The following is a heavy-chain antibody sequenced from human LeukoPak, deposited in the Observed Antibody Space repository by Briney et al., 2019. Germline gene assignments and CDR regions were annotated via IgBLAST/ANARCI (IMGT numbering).Heavy chain of an antibody. CDR2: ISSSSSTI. D-gene: IGHD5-12*01. Sequence: PGGSLRLSCAASGFTFSSYSMNWVRQAPGKGLEWVSYISSSSSTIYYADSVKGRFTISGDNAKNSLYLQMNSLRAEDTAVYYCARGIGYSGYDYNYWGQGTLVTVSS. V-gene: IGHV3-48*04. J-gene: IGHJ4*02. CDR3: ARGIGYSGYDYNY. CDR1: GFTFSSYS.